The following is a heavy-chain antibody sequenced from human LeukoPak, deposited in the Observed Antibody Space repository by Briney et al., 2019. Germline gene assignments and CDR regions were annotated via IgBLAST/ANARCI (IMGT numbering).Heavy chain of an antibody. CDR1: GGTFSSYA. Sequence: SVKVSCKASGGTFSSYAISWVRQAPGQGLEWMGGIIPIFGTANYAQKFQGRVTITADKSTSTAYMELSSLRSEDTAVYYCARAQDYCSGGSCYSDWDYWGQGTLVTVSS. J-gene: IGHJ4*02. CDR2: IIPIFGTA. D-gene: IGHD2-15*01. V-gene: IGHV1-69*06. CDR3: ARAQDYCSGGSCYSDWDY.